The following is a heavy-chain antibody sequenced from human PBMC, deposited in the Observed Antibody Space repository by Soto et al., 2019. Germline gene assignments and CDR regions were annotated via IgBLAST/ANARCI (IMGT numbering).Heavy chain of an antibody. CDR3: ARAIVVAATYYYGMDG. D-gene: IGHD2-15*01. CDR2: IYSGGST. CDR1: GFTVSSNY. J-gene: IGHJ6*02. Sequence: EVQLVESGGGLIQPGGSLRLSCAASGFTVSSNYMSWVRQAPGKGLEWGSVIYSGGSTYYADSVKGRFTISRDNSKNTLYLQMNRLRAEDTAVYYCARAIVVAATYYYGMDGWGQGTTVTVYS. V-gene: IGHV3-53*01.